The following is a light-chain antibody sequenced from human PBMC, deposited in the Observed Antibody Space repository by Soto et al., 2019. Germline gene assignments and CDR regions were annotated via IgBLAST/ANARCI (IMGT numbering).Light chain of an antibody. CDR3: QQYKTYPWT. J-gene: IGKJ1*01. Sequence: DIQMTQSPSTLSTSVGGRVTITCRASLSVGPWLAWYQQKPGKAPNLLIYGASTLQTGVPSRFGGSGSGTDFTLTISSLQPDDFATYYCQQYKTYPWTFGQGTRVEIK. V-gene: IGKV1-5*03. CDR2: GAS. CDR1: LSVGPW.